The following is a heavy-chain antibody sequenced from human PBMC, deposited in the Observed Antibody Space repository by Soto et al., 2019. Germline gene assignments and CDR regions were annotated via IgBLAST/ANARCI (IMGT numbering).Heavy chain of an antibody. CDR2: ILADYNT. J-gene: IGHJ4*02. Sequence: EVQLLQSGGGLVQPGGSLTLSCAASGFTFSDYTMSWVRQAPGAALESISAILADYNTYYTDSVRGRFTSSRDNSTNKLYLEMNSVRAEETAVYYCARRTSGYFAYWGQGALVTVSS. CDR3: ARRTSGYFAY. D-gene: IGHD6-19*01. V-gene: IGHV3-23*01. CDR1: GFTFSDYT.